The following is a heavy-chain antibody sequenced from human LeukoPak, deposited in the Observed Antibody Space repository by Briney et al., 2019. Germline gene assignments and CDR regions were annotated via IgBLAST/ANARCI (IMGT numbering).Heavy chain of an antibody. CDR1: GFTFRSYG. J-gene: IGHJ4*02. CDR2: ISTDGSNK. V-gene: IGHV3-30*03. D-gene: IGHD3-22*01. CDR3: ARNRGATGYYWVDY. Sequence: GGSLRLSCAASGFTFRSYGMHWVRQAPGKGLEWVAVISTDGSNKYYADSVKGRFTISRDNSKDTLYLQMNSLRAEDTAIYYCARNRGATGYYWVDYWGQGTLVTVSS.